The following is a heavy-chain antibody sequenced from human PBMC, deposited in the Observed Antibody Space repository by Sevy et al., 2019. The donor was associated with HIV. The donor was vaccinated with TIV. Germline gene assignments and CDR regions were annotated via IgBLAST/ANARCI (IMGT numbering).Heavy chain of an antibody. V-gene: IGHV3-33*01. CDR1: GFTFSSYG. J-gene: IGHJ4*02. CDR3: ARSSAAASGLFDY. CDR2: IWYDGSNK. D-gene: IGHD2-2*01. Sequence: GGSLRLSCAASGFTFSSYGMHWVRQAPGKGLEWVAVIWYDGSNKYYADSVKGRITISRDNSKNTLYLQMNSLRAEDTAVYYCARSSAAASGLFDYWGQGTLVTVSS.